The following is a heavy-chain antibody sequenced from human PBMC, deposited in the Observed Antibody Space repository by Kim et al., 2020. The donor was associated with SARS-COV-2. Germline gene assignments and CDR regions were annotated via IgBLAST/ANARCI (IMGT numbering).Heavy chain of an antibody. Sequence: ADSVSGRFTISRDTAKNSLYLQMNSLRAEDTAVYYCARDSGFPYYYYYMDVWGKGTTVTVSS. V-gene: IGHV3-11*01. D-gene: IGHD1-1*01. J-gene: IGHJ6*03. CDR3: ARDSGFPYYYYYMDV.